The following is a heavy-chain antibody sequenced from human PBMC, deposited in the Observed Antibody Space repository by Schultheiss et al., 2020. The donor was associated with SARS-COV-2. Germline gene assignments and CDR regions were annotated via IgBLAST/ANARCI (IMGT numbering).Heavy chain of an antibody. Sequence: SGPTLVKPTQTLTLTCTFSGFSLSTSGVGVGWIRQPPGKALEWLALIYCDDDKRYSPSLKSRLTITKDTSKNQVVLTMTNMDPVDTATYYCAHSGMITFGGVIVHHDYWGQGTLVTVAS. J-gene: IGHJ4*02. CDR2: IYCDDDK. D-gene: IGHD3-16*02. V-gene: IGHV2-5*02. CDR1: GFSLSTSGVG. CDR3: AHSGMITFGGVIVHHDY.